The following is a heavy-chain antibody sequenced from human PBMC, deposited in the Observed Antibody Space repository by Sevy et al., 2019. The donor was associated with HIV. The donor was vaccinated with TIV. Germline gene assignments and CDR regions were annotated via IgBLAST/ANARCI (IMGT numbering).Heavy chain of an antibody. V-gene: IGHV4-59*01. CDR3: ASEGPSYYDRSGYYRFDY. CDR1: GGSISSYY. J-gene: IGHJ4*02. CDR2: FYYSGKN. D-gene: IGHD3-22*01. Sequence: SETLSLTCSVSGGSISSYYWSWIRQPPGKGLEWIGSFYYSGKNIYSPSLKSRVTISVDTSKNQFSLKLRSVTAADTAVYYCASEGPSYYDRSGYYRFDYWGQGTLVTFSS.